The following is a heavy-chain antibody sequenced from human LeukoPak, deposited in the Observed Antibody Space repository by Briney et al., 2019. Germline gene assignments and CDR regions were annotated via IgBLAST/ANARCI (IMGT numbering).Heavy chain of an antibody. CDR1: GDSVSSNSAA. Sequence: SQTLSLTCVLSGDSVSSNSAAWTWIRKSPSRGLEWLGRTYYRSKWYNDYAVSVKSRIVINPDTSKNQFSLQLNSMAPEDTAVYYCARGTSGWPTFDYWGQGTLVTVSS. CDR2: TYYRSKWYN. D-gene: IGHD6-19*01. CDR3: ARGTSGWPTFDY. V-gene: IGHV6-1*01. J-gene: IGHJ4*02.